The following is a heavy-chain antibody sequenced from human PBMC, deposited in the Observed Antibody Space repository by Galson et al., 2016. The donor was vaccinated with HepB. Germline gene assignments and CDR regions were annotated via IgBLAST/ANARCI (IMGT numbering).Heavy chain of an antibody. CDR3: ARYGSGLDV. Sequence: SLRLSCAASGFTFSSYGMHWVRQAPGKGLVWVGRIKNDGSGSTYADSVKGRFTVSRDNAKNTLYLQMNSLRVEDTAVYYCARYGSGLDVRGQGTTVTVSS. D-gene: IGHD3-10*01. J-gene: IGHJ6*02. CDR1: GFTFSSYG. CDR2: IKNDGSGS. V-gene: IGHV3-74*01.